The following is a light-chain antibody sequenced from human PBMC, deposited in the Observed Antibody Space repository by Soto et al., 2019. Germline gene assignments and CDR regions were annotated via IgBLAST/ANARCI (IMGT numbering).Light chain of an antibody. Sequence: QSALTQPASVSGSPGQSITISCTGTSSDVGGSNYVSWYQQHPGKAPKLMIYDVSNRPSGVSARFSGSKSGNTAFLTISGLQTEDEADYYCGSYTSSSTLYVFGTGTKLTVL. CDR2: DVS. V-gene: IGLV2-14*01. CDR1: SSDVGGSNY. CDR3: GSYTSSSTLYV. J-gene: IGLJ1*01.